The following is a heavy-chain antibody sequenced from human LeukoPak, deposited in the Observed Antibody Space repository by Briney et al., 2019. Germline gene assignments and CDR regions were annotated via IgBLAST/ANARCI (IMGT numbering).Heavy chain of an antibody. V-gene: IGHV3-23*01. Sequence: GGPLRLSCAASGFTFSSYAMSWVRQAPGKGLEWVSAISGSGGSTYYADSVKGRFTISRDNSKNTLYLQMNSLRAEDTAVYYCAKEGYDILTAESHDAFDIWGQGTMVTVSS. CDR3: AKEGYDILTAESHDAFDI. CDR1: GFTFSSYA. J-gene: IGHJ3*02. D-gene: IGHD3-9*01. CDR2: ISGSGGST.